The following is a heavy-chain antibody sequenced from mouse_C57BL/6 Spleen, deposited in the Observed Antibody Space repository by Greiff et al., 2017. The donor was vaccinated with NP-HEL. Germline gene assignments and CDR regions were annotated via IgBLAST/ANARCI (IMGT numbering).Heavy chain of an antibody. CDR2: INPGSGGT. J-gene: IGHJ2*01. CDR3: ARRDYGNYYFDY. Sequence: QVQLQQSGAELVRPGTSVKVSCKASGYAFTNYLIEWVKQRPGQGLEWIGVINPGSGGTNYNEKFKGKATLTADKSSSTAYMQLSSLTSEDSAVYFCARRDYGNYYFDYWGQGTTLTVSS. V-gene: IGHV1-54*01. D-gene: IGHD2-1*01. CDR1: GYAFTNYL.